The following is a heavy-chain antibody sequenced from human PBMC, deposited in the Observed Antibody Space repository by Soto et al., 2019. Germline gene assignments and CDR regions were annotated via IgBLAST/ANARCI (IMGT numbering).Heavy chain of an antibody. CDR3: AKNPVRFGGWVFGLDV. D-gene: IGHD3-16*01. Sequence: EVVLLESGGGLIQPGGSLRLSCAASGFTFGIYAMTWVRQAPGKGLDWVSSISRRGSSTYYADSVKGRFTISRDNSKNKLDLPMEQLEGDDTAGYYWAKNPVRFGGWVFGLDVLGQGTTVTVSS. V-gene: IGHV3-23*01. CDR2: ISRRGSST. J-gene: IGHJ6*01. CDR1: GFTFGIYA.